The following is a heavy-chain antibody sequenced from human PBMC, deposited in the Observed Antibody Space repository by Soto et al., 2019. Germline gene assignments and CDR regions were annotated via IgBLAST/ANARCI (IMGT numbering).Heavy chain of an antibody. V-gene: IGHV4-34*01. J-gene: IGHJ6*02. CDR1: GGSFSGYY. CDR2: INHSGST. Sequence: QVQLQQWGAGLLKPSETLSLTCAVYGGSFSGYYWSWIRQPPGKGLEWIGEINHSGSTNYNPSLNSRVTISVDTSKNQFSLKLSSVTAADTAVYYCARGPPYSSLWTRERYYYYGMDVWGQGTTVTVSS. D-gene: IGHD6-19*01. CDR3: ARGPPYSSLWTRERYYYYGMDV.